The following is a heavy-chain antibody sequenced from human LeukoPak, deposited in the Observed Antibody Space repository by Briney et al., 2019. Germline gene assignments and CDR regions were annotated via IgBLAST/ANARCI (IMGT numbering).Heavy chain of an antibody. CDR3: AREYMGSYDI. CDR2: IVQDGSEM. Sequence: GGSLRLSCAASEFTFSGTWMSWVRQAPGKGLEWVANIVQDGSEMYYVDSVKGRFTVSRDNAKNSMYVQMNSLRVEDTAVYYRAREYMGSYDIWGQGTMVTVSS. CDR1: EFTFSGTW. V-gene: IGHV3-7*01. J-gene: IGHJ3*02. D-gene: IGHD3-10*01.